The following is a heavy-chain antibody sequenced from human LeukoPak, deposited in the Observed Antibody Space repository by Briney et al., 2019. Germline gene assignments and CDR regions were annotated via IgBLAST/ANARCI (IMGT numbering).Heavy chain of an antibody. CDR3: ARDSEYYSSSFDY. V-gene: IGHV1-69*13. D-gene: IGHD6-6*01. CDR1: GGTFSSYA. Sequence: ASVKVSCKASGGTFSSYAISWVRQAPGQGLEWMGGIIPIFGTANYAQKFQGRVTITADESTSTAYMELSSLRSEDTAVYYCARDSEYYSSSFDYWGQGTLVTVSS. J-gene: IGHJ4*02. CDR2: IIPIFGTA.